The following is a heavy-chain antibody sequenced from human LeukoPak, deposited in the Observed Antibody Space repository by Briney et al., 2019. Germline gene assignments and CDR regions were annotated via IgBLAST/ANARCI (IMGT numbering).Heavy chain of an antibody. CDR2: ISSSSTYT. Sequence: GGSLRLSCEASGFTFSDYYMTWIRRAPGKGLEWVSYISSSSTYTNYADSVKGRFTISRDNAKNSLYLQMNSLRAEDTAVYYCAREPSKQHLDIWGQGTLVTVSS. J-gene: IGHJ4*02. CDR3: AREPSKQHLDI. V-gene: IGHV3-11*06. CDR1: GFTFSDYY. D-gene: IGHD6-13*01.